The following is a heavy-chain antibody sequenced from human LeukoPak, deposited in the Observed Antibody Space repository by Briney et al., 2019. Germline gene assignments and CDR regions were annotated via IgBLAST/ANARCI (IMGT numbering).Heavy chain of an antibody. CDR1: GYSFTSYW. V-gene: IGHV5-51*01. CDR2: IYPGDSDT. D-gene: IGHD6-13*01. CDR3: ARGRSFTIYYMDV. J-gene: IGHJ6*03. Sequence: GESLKISCKGSGYSFTSYWIGWVRQMPGKGLEWMGIIYPGDSDTRYSLSFQGQVTISADKSISTAYLQWSSLKASDTAMYYCARGRSFTIYYMDVWGKGTTVTVSS.